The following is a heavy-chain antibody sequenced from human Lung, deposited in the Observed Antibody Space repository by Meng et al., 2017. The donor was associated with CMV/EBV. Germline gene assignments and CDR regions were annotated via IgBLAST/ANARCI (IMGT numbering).Heavy chain of an antibody. CDR2: IRTKTNNYAT. CDR1: GFTFSGSA. Sequence: GEXXKISCAASGFTFSGSAMHWVRQASGKGLEWIGRIRTKTNNYATEYGASVKGRFTISRDDSKDTTYLQMNSLKTEDTAVYYCSRLGELDYYDSRGYFYYFYGMDVXGQGTTVTVSS. D-gene: IGHD3-22*01. J-gene: IGHJ6*02. V-gene: IGHV3-73*01. CDR3: SRLGELDYYDSRGYFYYFYGMDV.